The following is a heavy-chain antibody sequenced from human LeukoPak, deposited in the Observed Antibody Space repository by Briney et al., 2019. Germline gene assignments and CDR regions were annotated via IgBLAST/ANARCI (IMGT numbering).Heavy chain of an antibody. D-gene: IGHD3-22*01. Sequence: SVKVSCKASGGTLSSYAISWVRQAPGQGLEWMGRIIPILGIANYAQKFQGRVTITADKSTSTAYMELSSLRSEDTAVYYCARVPPGYYDSSGYPYYFDYWGQGTPVTVSS. J-gene: IGHJ4*02. V-gene: IGHV1-69*04. CDR2: IIPILGIA. CDR1: GGTLSSYA. CDR3: ARVPPGYYDSSGYPYYFDY.